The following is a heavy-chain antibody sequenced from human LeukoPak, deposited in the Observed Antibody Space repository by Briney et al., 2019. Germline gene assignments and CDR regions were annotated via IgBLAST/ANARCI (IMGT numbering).Heavy chain of an antibody. Sequence: GGSLRLSCAASGFTFSSYWMHWVRQAPGKGLVWVSRINSDGSSTSYADSVKGRFTISRDNAKNSLYLQMNSLRAEDTAVYYCARDPRGMNYFDYWGQGTLVTVSS. CDR3: ARDPRGMNYFDY. CDR2: INSDGSST. J-gene: IGHJ4*02. V-gene: IGHV3-74*01. CDR1: GFTFSSYW.